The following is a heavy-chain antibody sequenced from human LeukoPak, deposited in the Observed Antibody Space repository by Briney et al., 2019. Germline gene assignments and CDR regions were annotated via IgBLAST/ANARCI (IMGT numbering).Heavy chain of an antibody. D-gene: IGHD6-19*01. J-gene: IGHJ4*02. CDR1: GYSFSNYW. V-gene: IGHV5-51*01. CDR3: ARLIAVAGEIDY. CDR2: IYPGDSDT. Sequence: GESLKISCEDSGYSFSNYWIGWVRQMPGKGLEWMGIIYPGDSDTRYSPSFQGQVTISADKSISTAYLQWSSLKASDTAMYYCARLIAVAGEIDYWGQGTLVTVSS.